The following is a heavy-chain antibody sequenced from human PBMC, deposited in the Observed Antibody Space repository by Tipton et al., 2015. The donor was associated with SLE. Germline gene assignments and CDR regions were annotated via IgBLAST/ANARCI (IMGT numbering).Heavy chain of an antibody. CDR3: ARAHEGITMVQVLGY. J-gene: IGHJ4*02. CDR2: INPSGGST. CDR1: GYTFTSYY. D-gene: IGHD3-10*01. Sequence: QSGAEVKKPGASVKVSCKASGYTFTSYYMHWVRQAPGQGLEWMGIINPSGGSTSYAQKFQGRVTMTRDTSTSTVYMELSSLRSEDTAVYYCARAHEGITMVQVLGYWGQGTLVTVSS. V-gene: IGHV1-46*01.